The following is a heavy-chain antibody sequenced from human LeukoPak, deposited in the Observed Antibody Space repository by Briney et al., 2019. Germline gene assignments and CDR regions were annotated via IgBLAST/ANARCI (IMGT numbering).Heavy chain of an antibody. V-gene: IGHV3-20*04. CDR1: GFTFDDYG. Sequence: AGGSLRLSCAASGFTFDDYGISWVRQAPGKGLEWVSGINWNGGSTGYADSVKGRFTISRDNAKNSLYLQMNSLRAEDTGLYYCARDLATADGVDYWGQGTLVTVSS. J-gene: IGHJ4*02. CDR3: ARDLATADGVDY. D-gene: IGHD1-26*01. CDR2: INWNGGST.